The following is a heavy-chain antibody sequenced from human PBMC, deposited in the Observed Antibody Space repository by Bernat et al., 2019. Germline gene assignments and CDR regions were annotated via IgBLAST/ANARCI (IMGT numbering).Heavy chain of an antibody. J-gene: IGHJ4*02. CDR3: AKDHSEGFDY. D-gene: IGHD2-21*01. Sequence: EVQLLESGGGLVQPGGSLRLSCAASEFTFSSYAMTWVRQAPGKGLDWVATISGSGGNTYYADAVKGRFTISRDNSKNTLYLQMNSLRAEDTAVYYCAKDHSEGFDYWGQGTLVTVSS. CDR2: ISGSGGNT. V-gene: IGHV3-23*01. CDR1: EFTFSSYA.